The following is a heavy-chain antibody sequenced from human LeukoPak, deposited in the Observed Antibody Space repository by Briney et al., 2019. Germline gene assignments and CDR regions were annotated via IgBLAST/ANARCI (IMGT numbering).Heavy chain of an antibody. Sequence: GGSLRLSCAASGFTVSSNYMSWVRQAPGRGLEWVSVIGGSGDTTYYAGSVKGRFTISRDNAKNTLYLQMNSLRAEDTAVYYCARGGFSGSYYEGPDYWGQGTLVTVSS. V-gene: IGHV3-66*01. CDR2: IGGSGDTT. D-gene: IGHD1-26*01. CDR3: ARGGFSGSYYEGPDY. CDR1: GFTVSSNY. J-gene: IGHJ4*02.